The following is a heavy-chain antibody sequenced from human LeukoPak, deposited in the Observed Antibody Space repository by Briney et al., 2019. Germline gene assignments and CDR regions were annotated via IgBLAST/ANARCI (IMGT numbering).Heavy chain of an antibody. CDR1: GFTVSSNY. V-gene: IGHV3-53*04. J-gene: IGHJ4*02. CDR3: ASGYSSGWYSLDY. CDR2: IYSGGST. Sequence: GGSLRLSCAASGFTVSSNYMSWVRQAPGKGLEWVSVIYSGGSTYYADSVKGRFTISRHNSKNTLYLQVNSLRAEDTAVYYCASGYSSGWYSLDYWGQGTLVTVSS. D-gene: IGHD6-19*01.